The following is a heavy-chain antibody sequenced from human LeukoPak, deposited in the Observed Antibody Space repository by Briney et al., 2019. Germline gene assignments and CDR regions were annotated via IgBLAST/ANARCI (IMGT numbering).Heavy chain of an antibody. J-gene: IGHJ4*02. CDR1: VYTFTNYG. Sequence: ASVKVSCKASVYTFTNYGISWVRRAPGQGLEYMGWISAYNGNTNYAQNLQGRVTMTTETSTSTAYMELRSLRSDDTAVYYCARHYYDSSAYPFDYWGQGTLVTVSS. CDR3: ARHYYDSSAYPFDY. V-gene: IGHV1-18*01. D-gene: IGHD3-22*01. CDR2: ISAYNGNT.